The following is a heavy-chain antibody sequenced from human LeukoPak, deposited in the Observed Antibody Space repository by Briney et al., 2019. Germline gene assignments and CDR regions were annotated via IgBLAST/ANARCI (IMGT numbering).Heavy chain of an antibody. V-gene: IGHV1-46*01. CDR2: INPSGGST. CDR3: ARDLGGGDGYNLHFDY. D-gene: IGHD5-24*01. CDR1: GYTFTSNY. Sequence: ASVKVSCKASGYTFTSNYMHWVRQAPGQGLGWMGIINPSGGSTTYAQKFQGRVTMTRATSTSTVYMELSSLRSEDTAVYYCARDLGGGDGYNLHFDYWGQGTLVTVSS. J-gene: IGHJ4*02.